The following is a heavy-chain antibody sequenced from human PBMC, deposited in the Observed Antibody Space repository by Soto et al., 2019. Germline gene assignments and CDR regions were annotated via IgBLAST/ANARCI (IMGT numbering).Heavy chain of an antibody. CDR2: IIPIFGTA. CDR3: ARASGYYDSSGYIFDY. V-gene: IGHV1-69*06. D-gene: IGHD3-22*01. Sequence: GASVKVSCKASGGTFSSYAISWVRQAPGQGLEWMGGIIPIFGTANYAQKFQGRVTITADKSTSTAYMELSSLRSEDTAVYYCARASGYYDSSGYIFDYWGQGTLVTVSS. J-gene: IGHJ4*02. CDR1: GGTFSSYA.